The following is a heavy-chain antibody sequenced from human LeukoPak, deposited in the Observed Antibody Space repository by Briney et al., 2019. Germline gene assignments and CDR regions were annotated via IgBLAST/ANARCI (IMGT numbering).Heavy chain of an antibody. J-gene: IGHJ3*02. CDR2: IYYTGST. V-gene: IGHV4-61*08. Sequence: PSQTLSLTCTVSGGSISSGGYFWSWIRQPPGKGLEWLGYIYYTGSTNYNPSLKSRVTISLDTSKNQFSLKLNSVTAADTAVYYCARAPEVLVWFGESPDAFDIWGRGTMVTVSS. CDR1: GGSISSGGYF. CDR3: ARAPEVLVWFGESPDAFDI. D-gene: IGHD3-10*01.